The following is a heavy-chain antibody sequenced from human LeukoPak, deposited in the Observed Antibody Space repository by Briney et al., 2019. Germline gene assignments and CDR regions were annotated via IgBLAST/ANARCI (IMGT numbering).Heavy chain of an antibody. CDR3: ATVGDIVVVPAAIQNRPFDY. D-gene: IGHD2-2*01. Sequence: ASVKVSCKVSGYTLTELSMHWVRQAPGKGLEWMGGFDPEDGETIYAQKFQGRVTMTGDTSTDTAYMELSSLRSEDTAVYYCATVGDIVVVPAAIQNRPFDYWGQGTLVTVSS. CDR2: FDPEDGET. J-gene: IGHJ4*02. V-gene: IGHV1-24*01. CDR1: GYTLTELS.